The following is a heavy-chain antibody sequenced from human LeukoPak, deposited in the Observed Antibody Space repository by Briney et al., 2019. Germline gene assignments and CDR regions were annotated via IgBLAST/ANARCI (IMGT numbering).Heavy chain of an antibody. D-gene: IGHD3-16*02. V-gene: IGHV3-7*05. J-gene: IGHJ4*02. CDR3: ARAVDDNVWGSYRPPGH. Sequence: GGSLRLSCAASGFTFSSHWMNWVRQAPGKGLEWVANIKQDGSEIYYVDSVKGRFTISRDNAKNSLYLQMNSLRVEDTAVYYCARAVDDNVWGSYRPPGHWGQGTLVTVSS. CDR1: GFTFSSHW. CDR2: IKQDGSEI.